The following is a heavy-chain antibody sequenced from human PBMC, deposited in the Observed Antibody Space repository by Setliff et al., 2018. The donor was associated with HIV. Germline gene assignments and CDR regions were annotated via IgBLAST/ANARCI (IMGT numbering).Heavy chain of an antibody. D-gene: IGHD3-16*01. Sequence: NPSETLSLTCAVSGYSISSDYFWGWIRQPPGKRLEWIGSFYQSGNMYYNPSLKSRVTISVDTSKNQFSLRLTSVTAADTAVYYCARGGRSWFQNFHGAFDIWGQGTMVTVSS. J-gene: IGHJ3*02. CDR3: ARGGRSWFQNFHGAFDI. CDR1: GYSISSDYF. CDR2: FYQSGNM. V-gene: IGHV4-38-2*01.